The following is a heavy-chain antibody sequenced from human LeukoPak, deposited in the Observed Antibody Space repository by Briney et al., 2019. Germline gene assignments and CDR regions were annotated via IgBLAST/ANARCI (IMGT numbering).Heavy chain of an antibody. Sequence: SQTLSLTCTVSGVSISSGGYYWSWIRQHPGKGLEWIGYIYYSGSTYYNPSLKSRVTISVDTSKNQFSLKLSSVTAADTAVYFCASFLKTHGDSVPDAFFICGQRTMVTVPS. CDR1: GVSISSGGYY. CDR3: ASFLKTHGDSVPDAFFI. J-gene: IGHJ3*02. CDR2: IYYSGST. V-gene: IGHV4-31*03. D-gene: IGHD3-10*01.